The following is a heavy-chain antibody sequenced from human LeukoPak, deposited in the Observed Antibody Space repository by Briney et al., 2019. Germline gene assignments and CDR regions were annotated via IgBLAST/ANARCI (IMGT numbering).Heavy chain of an antibody. D-gene: IGHD6-6*01. J-gene: IGHJ6*03. CDR1: GGTFSSYA. CDR2: IIPIFGTA. CDR3: ARRVEYGSDHYYYYYYMDV. Sequence: GASVKVSCKASGGTFSSYAISWVRQAPGQGLEWMGGIIPIFGTANYAQKFQGRVTITADESTSTAYMELSSLRSEDTAVYYCARRVEYGSDHYYYYYYMDVWGKGTTVTVSS. V-gene: IGHV1-69*13.